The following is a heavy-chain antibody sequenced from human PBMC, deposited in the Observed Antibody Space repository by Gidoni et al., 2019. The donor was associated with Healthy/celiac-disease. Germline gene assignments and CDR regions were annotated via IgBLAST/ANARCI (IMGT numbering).Heavy chain of an antibody. CDR1: GFTFDDYA. D-gene: IGHD3-10*01. CDR3: AKGKGEGGFDY. J-gene: IGHJ4*02. CDR2: ISWNSGSI. Sequence: EVQLVDSGGGLVQPVRSLRLSCAASGFTFDDYAMHWVRQAPGKGLGWVSGISWNSGSIGYADSVKGRFTISRDNAKNSLYLQMNSLRAEDTALYYCAKGKGEGGFDYWGQGTLVTVSS. V-gene: IGHV3-9*01.